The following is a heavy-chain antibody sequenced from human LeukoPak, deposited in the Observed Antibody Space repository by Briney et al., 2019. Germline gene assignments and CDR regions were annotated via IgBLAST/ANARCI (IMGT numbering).Heavy chain of an antibody. J-gene: IGHJ4*02. CDR3: ARAIAVAHFDY. D-gene: IGHD6-19*01. V-gene: IGHV3-21*01. Sequence: GGSLRLPCAASGFTFSSYSMNWVRQAPGKGLEWVSSISSSSSYIYYADSVKGRFTISRDNAKNSLYLQMNSLRAEDTAVYYCARAIAVAHFDYWGQGTLVTVSS. CDR1: GFTFSSYS. CDR2: ISSSSSYI.